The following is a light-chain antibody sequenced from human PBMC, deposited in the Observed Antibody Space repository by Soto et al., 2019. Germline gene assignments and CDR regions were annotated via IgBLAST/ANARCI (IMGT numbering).Light chain of an antibody. CDR2: AAS. CDR1: QDISNF. J-gene: IGKJ4*01. V-gene: IGKV1-17*03. Sequence: DIQMTQSPSDMSASVGDRVTITCRASQDISNFLVWFQQRPGKAPKLLIYAASTLQSGVPSRFSGSGSGTDFTLTISSLQPEDFATYYCQQLNSYPFTFGGGTKVDIK. CDR3: QQLNSYPFT.